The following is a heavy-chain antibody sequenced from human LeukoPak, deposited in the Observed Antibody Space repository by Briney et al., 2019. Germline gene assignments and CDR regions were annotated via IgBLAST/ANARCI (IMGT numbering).Heavy chain of an antibody. D-gene: IGHD6-13*01. Sequence: PGRSLRLSCAASGFTFDDYAMHWVRQAPGKGLEWVSGISWNSGSIGYADSVKGRFTISRDNAKNSLYLQMNSLRAEDTALYYCAKNIAGIAAYYFDYWGQGTLVTVSS. CDR2: ISWNSGSI. CDR3: AKNIAGIAAYYFDY. J-gene: IGHJ4*02. CDR1: GFTFDDYA. V-gene: IGHV3-9*01.